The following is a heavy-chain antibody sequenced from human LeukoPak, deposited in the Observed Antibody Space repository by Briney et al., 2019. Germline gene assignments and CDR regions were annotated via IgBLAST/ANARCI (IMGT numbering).Heavy chain of an antibody. D-gene: IGHD4-23*01. CDR2: INPSGGST. V-gene: IGHV1-46*01. CDR1: GYTFTSYY. CDR3: ARETTVVRLRSTSVGY. J-gene: IGHJ4*02. Sequence: ASVKVSCKASGYTFTSYYMHWVRQAPGQGLEWMGIINPSGGSTSYAQKFQGRVTMTRDTSTSTVYMELSSLRSEDTAVYYCARETTVVRLRSTSVGYWGQGTLVTVSS.